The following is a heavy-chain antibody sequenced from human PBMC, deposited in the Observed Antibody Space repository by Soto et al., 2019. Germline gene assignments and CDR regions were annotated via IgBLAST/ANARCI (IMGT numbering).Heavy chain of an antibody. V-gene: IGHV3-23*01. J-gene: IGHJ4*02. CDR2: LIGGGDTT. CDR3: AKGRGGSGSLTPRVDF. Sequence: EVQLLESGAGLEQPGGSRGPSWAPLGFPFNNYAMTWVRQVRGKGLDWVLALIGGGDTTSYADSVKGRFTVSRDGSKNTLYLQMSSLRAEDTALYYCAKGRGGSGSLTPRVDFWGQGTLVTVSS. CDR1: GFPFNNYA. D-gene: IGHD3-10*01.